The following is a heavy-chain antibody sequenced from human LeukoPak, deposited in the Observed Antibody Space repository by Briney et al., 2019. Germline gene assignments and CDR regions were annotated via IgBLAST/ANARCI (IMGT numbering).Heavy chain of an antibody. CDR1: GFTFSTSG. J-gene: IGHJ4*02. CDR2: IWFDGSEN. CDR3: AKQGLVPATAGD. Sequence: GGSLRLSCAASGFTFSTSGMRWVRQAPGKGLEWMAFIWFDGSENYYADSVKARFSISRDNSMNTLYRQMNSLRPEDTAVYYCAKQGLVPATAGDWGQGTLVTVSS. V-gene: IGHV3-30*02. D-gene: IGHD2-2*01.